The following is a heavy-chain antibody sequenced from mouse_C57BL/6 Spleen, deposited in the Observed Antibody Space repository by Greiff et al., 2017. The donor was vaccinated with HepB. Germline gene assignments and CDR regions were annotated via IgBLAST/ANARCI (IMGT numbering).Heavy chain of an antibody. CDR3: ARHYGSSLDYFDY. CDR2: IYPGSGST. CDR1: GYTFTSYW. Sequence: QVQLQQPGAELVKPGASVKMSCKASGYTFTSYWITWVKQRPGQGLEWIGDIYPGSGSTNYNEKFKSKDTLTVDTSSSTAYMQLSSLTSEDSAVYYCARHYGSSLDYFDYWGQGTTLTVSS. D-gene: IGHD1-1*01. J-gene: IGHJ2*01. V-gene: IGHV1-55*01.